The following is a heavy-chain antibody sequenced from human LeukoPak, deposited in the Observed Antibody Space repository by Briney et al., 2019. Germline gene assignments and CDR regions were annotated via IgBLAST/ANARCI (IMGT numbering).Heavy chain of an antibody. J-gene: IGHJ4*02. CDR2: ISSGSSYI. V-gene: IGHV3-21*01. D-gene: IGHD1-26*01. CDR1: GFTFSSYS. Sequence: GGSLRLSCAASGFTFSSYSMNWVRQAPGKGLEWVSSISSGSSYIYYADSVKGRFTISRDNAKNSLYLQMNSLRAEDTAVYYCASRPASETYFAVFDYWGQGTLVTVSS. CDR3: ASRPASETYFAVFDY.